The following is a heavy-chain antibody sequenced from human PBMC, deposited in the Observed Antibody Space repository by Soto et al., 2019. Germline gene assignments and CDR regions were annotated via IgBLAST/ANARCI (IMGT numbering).Heavy chain of an antibody. Sequence: PGGSLRLSCAASGFTFSDYYMIWIRQAPGKGLEWVSYISSSGSTIYYADSVKGRFTISRDNAKNSLYLQMNSLRAEDTAVYYCARAPGMITFGGVIVYEHLGTYFDYWGQGTLVTVSS. CDR1: GFTFSDYY. CDR3: ARAPGMITFGGVIVYEHLGTYFDY. V-gene: IGHV3-11*01. CDR2: ISSSGSTI. J-gene: IGHJ4*02. D-gene: IGHD3-16*01.